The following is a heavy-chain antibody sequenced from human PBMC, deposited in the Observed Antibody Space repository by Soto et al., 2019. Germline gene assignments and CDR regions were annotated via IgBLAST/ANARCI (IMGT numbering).Heavy chain of an antibody. V-gene: IGHV4-59*01. CDR1: GGSISSYY. J-gene: IGHJ4*02. D-gene: IGHD3-10*01. CDR3: ARVNYYNFYFDY. Sequence: SETLSLTCTVSGGSISSYYWSWIRQPPGKGLEWIGYIYYSGSTNYNPSLKSRVTISVDTSKNQFSLKLSSVTAADTAVYYCARVNYYNFYFDYWGQGTLVTVSS. CDR2: IYYSGST.